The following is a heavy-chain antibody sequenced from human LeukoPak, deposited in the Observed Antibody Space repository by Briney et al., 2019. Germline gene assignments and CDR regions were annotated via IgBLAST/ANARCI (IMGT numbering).Heavy chain of an antibody. CDR2: ISYDGSNK. CDR3: VRGPVLQYFDWLFDY. J-gene: IGHJ4*02. V-gene: IGHV3-33*05. CDR1: GFTFSSYG. Sequence: PGGSLRLSCAASGFTFSSYGMHWVRQAPGKGLEWVAVISYDGSNKYYADSVKGRFTISRDNSKNTPYLQMNSLRADDTAVYYCVRGPVLQYFDWLFDYWGQGTLVTVSS. D-gene: IGHD3-9*01.